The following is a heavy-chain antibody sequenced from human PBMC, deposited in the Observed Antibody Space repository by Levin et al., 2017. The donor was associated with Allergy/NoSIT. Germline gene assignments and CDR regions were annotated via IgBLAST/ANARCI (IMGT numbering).Heavy chain of an antibody. D-gene: IGHD4-17*01. J-gene: IGHJ4*02. CDR2: VSSDGRNA. V-gene: IGHV3-30*04. Sequence: RGESLKISCVASGFTFSSYTIHWVRQAPGKGLEWVAAVSSDGRNAYYADSVKGRFTTSRDNSKNTLYLQINSLRTEDTAVYYCAKDKQPYGDFWGQGTLVTVSS. CDR1: GFTFSSYT. CDR3: AKDKQPYGDF.